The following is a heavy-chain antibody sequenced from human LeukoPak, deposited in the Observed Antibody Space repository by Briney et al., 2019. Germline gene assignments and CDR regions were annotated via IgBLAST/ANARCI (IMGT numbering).Heavy chain of an antibody. J-gene: IGHJ4*02. V-gene: IGHV4-59*08. D-gene: IGHD3-10*01. CDR2: IYYSGST. CDR3: ARVGGVVGGGGFDS. Sequence: SETLSLTCTVSGGSISSYYWSWIRQPPGKGLEWIGYIYYSGSTYYNPSLKSRVTISVDTSKNQFSLKLSSVTAADTAVYYCARVGGVVGGGGFDSWGQGPLAPVSS. CDR1: GGSISSYY.